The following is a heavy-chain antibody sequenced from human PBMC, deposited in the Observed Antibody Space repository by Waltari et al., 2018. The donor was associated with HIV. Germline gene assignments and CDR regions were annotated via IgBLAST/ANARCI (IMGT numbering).Heavy chain of an antibody. D-gene: IGHD1-26*01. CDR2: IKQDGGEI. J-gene: IGHJ4*02. CDR3: ARRVGTGYFDY. Sequence: EVQLVESGGDLVQPGGSLRLSCEAAGFTFSNYWMTWVRQAPGKGLDWVASIKQDGGEIFYVGSVKGRFTISRDNARNSLSLQMNRLRAEDTAVYYCARRVGTGYFDYWGQGILVTVSS. V-gene: IGHV3-7*01. CDR1: GFTFSNYW.